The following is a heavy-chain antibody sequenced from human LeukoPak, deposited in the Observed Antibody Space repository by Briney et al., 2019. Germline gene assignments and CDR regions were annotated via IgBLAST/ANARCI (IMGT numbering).Heavy chain of an antibody. CDR2: IYSDGST. V-gene: IGHV3-53*01. Sequence: GGSLRLSCAASGFSFSDYYMSWVRQAPGRGLEWVSLIYSDGSTYYADSVKGRFTISRDNSKNTLYLQMNSLRAEGTAVYYCARSWFSSYFDFWGQGILVTVSS. CDR3: ARSWFSSYFDF. D-gene: IGHD3-10*01. J-gene: IGHJ4*02. CDR1: GFSFSDYY.